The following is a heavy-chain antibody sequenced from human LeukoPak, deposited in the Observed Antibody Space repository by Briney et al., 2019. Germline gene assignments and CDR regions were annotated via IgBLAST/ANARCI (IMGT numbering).Heavy chain of an antibody. CDR2: IHYTGST. V-gene: IGHV4-59*01. CDR3: ARRYGSGSSGTFDY. CDR1: GGSINSYY. Sequence: PSETLSLTCTVSGGSINSYYWSWIRQPPGKGLECIGYIHYTGSTNYNPSLKSRVTISVDTSKSQFSLKLSSVTAADTAVYYCARRYGSGSSGTFDYWGQGTLVTVSS. D-gene: IGHD3-10*01. J-gene: IGHJ4*02.